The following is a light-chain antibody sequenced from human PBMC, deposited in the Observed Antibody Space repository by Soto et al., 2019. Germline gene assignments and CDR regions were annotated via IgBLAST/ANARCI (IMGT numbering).Light chain of an antibody. V-gene: IGKV3-11*01. J-gene: IGKJ3*01. CDR2: DAS. CDR3: QVRSDWPPSFT. Sequence: EIVLTQSPATLSLSPGEGATLYCRASQSVSSYLAWYQQKPGQAPRLLIYDASNRATGIPARFSGSGSGTDFTLTISSLEPEDLAVYYCQVRSDWPPSFTFGPGTKVDIK. CDR1: QSVSSY.